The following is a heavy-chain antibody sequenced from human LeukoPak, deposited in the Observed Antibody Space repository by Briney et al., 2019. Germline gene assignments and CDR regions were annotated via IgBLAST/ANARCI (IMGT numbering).Heavy chain of an antibody. CDR3: ARVYDFWSGYSEGAFDI. CDR2: IYYSGST. J-gene: IGHJ3*02. Sequence: PSETLSLTCSISGGSISGQYWTWIRQPPGKRLEWIGYIYYSGSTNYNPSLKSRVTISIDTSKNQFSLKVRSVTAADTAVYYCARVYDFWSGYSEGAFDIWGQGTMVTVSS. CDR1: GGSISGQY. V-gene: IGHV4-59*11. D-gene: IGHD3-3*01.